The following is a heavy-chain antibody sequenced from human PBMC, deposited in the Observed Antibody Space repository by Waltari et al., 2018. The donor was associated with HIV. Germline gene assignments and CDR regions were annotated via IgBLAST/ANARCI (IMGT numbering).Heavy chain of an antibody. CDR2: IGSLQNFI. CDR1: GFRFSDYN. V-gene: IGHV3-21*01. D-gene: IGHD6-19*01. Sequence: EVRLLESGGGLVRPGGSLRLCCAASGFRFSDYNMNWVRQGPGKGLEWVASIGSLQNFIHYADSVKGRFTVSRDNAKNSLYLQMNSLTAEDTAVYYCARGPSSGWSWFDPWGQGTLVTVSS. CDR3: ARGPSSGWSWFDP. J-gene: IGHJ5*02.